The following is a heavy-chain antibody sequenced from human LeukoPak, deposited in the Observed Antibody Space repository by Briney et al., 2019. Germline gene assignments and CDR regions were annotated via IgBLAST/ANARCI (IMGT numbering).Heavy chain of an antibody. J-gene: IGHJ6*04. CDR2: IGGRDGGT. CDR1: GFTFSIYA. D-gene: IGHD2-2*01. V-gene: IGHV3-23*01. CDR3: ARGTINPPAYV. Sequence: GGSLRLSCAASGFTFSIYAMTWVRQAPGEGLEWVSAIGGRDGGTHYADSVKGRFTISRDNSKNTVHLQMNSLRAEDSALYYCARGTINPPAYVWGKGTTVTVSS.